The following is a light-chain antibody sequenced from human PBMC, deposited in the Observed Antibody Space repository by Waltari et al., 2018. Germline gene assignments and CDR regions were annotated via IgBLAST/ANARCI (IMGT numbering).Light chain of an antibody. CDR2: AAS. V-gene: IGKV1-39*01. Sequence: DLQMTQSLSPMSASIGDRVTITLRASKRLNSYLNWYQQKPGKAPKVLIFAASGLQSGVPSRFSGSGSGTDFTLTISSLQPEDFATYSGQQSYRTPLTFGGWTKVEIK. J-gene: IGKJ4*01. CDR1: KRLNSY. CDR3: QQSYRTPLT.